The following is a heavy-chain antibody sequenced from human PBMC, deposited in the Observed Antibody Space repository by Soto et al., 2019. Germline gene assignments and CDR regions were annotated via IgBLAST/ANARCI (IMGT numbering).Heavy chain of an antibody. CDR2: IIPIFGTA. J-gene: IGHJ6*02. Sequence: SVKVSCKASGGTFSSYAISWVRQAPGQGLEWMGGIIPIFGTANYAQKFQGRVTITADESTSTAYMELSSLRSEDTAVYYCARGDCSGGSCHEKYYYYYYGMDVWGQGTTVTVSS. D-gene: IGHD2-15*01. V-gene: IGHV1-69*13. CDR3: ARGDCSGGSCHEKYYYYYYGMDV. CDR1: GGTFSSYA.